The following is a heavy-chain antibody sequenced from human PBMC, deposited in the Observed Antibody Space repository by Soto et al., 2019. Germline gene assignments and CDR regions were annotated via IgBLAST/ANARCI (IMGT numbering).Heavy chain of an antibody. CDR1: GGSFSGYY. D-gene: IGHD3-22*01. CDR2: INHSGST. V-gene: IGHV4-34*01. CDR3: ARDSYYYDSSGSLMYYYYYGMDV. J-gene: IGHJ6*02. Sequence: SETLSLTCAVYGGSFSGYYWSWIRQPPGKGLEWIGEINHSGSTNYNPSLKSRVTISVDTSKNQFSLKLSSVTAADTAVYYCARDSYYYDSSGSLMYYYYYGMDVWGQGTTVTVSS.